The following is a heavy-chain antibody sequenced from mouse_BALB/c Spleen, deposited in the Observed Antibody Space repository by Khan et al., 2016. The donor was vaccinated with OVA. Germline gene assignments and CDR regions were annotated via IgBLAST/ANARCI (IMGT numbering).Heavy chain of an antibody. D-gene: IGHD2-1*01. CDR1: GFTFSSYT. J-gene: IGHJ3*01. CDR2: ISSGGDNT. CDR3: ARSNYGTFAY. V-gene: IGHV5-9*03. Sequence: EVELVESGGGLVKPGGSLKLSCAASGFTFSSYTMSWVRQTPEQRLEWVATISSGGDNTYYHDSVKGRSTISRDNAKNNLYLQMSSLRSEDTALYYCARSNYGTFAYWGQGTLVTVSA.